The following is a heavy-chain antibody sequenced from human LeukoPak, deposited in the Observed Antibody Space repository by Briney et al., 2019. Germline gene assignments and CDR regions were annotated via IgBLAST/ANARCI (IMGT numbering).Heavy chain of an antibody. CDR1: GFTFDDYA. Sequence: QPGGSLRLSCAASGFTFDDYAMHWVRQAPGKGLVWVSRINSDGSSTSYADSVKGRFTISRDNAKNTLYLQMNSLRAEDTAVYYCARERGYSYMCYFDYWGQGTLVTVSS. J-gene: IGHJ4*02. V-gene: IGHV3-74*01. D-gene: IGHD5-18*01. CDR3: ARERGYSYMCYFDY. CDR2: INSDGSST.